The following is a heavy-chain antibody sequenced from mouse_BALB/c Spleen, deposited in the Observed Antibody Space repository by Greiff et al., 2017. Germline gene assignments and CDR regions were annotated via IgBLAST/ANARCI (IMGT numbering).Heavy chain of an antibody. Sequence: EVQLVESGGGLVQPGGSRKLSCAASGFTFSSFGMHWVRQAPEKGLEWVAYISSGSSTIYYADTVKGRFTISRDNPKNTLFLQMTSLRSEDTAMYYCALSTMITTGFAYWGQGTLVTVSA. J-gene: IGHJ3*01. D-gene: IGHD2-4*01. CDR1: GFTFSSFG. V-gene: IGHV5-17*02. CDR2: ISSGSSTI. CDR3: ALSTMITTGFAY.